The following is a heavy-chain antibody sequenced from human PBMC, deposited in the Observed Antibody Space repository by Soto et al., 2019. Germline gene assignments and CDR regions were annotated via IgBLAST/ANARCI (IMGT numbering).Heavy chain of an antibody. J-gene: IGHJ5*02. CDR2: IYATGTT. CDR1: GASISGYY. CDR3: VRDGTKTLRDWLDP. Sequence: TVSGASISGYYWSWIRKSAGKGLEWIGRIYATGTTDYNPSLKSRVMMSVDTSKKQFSLKLRSVTAADTAVYYCVRDGTKTLRDWLDPCGQGLSVTVYS. V-gene: IGHV4-4*07. D-gene: IGHD1-1*01.